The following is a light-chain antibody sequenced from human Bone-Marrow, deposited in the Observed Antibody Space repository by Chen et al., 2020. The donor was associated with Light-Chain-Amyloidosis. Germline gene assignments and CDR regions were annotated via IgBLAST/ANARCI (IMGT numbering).Light chain of an antibody. V-gene: IGLV3-21*02. CDR2: DDR. CDR1: NIGSTS. Sequence: SYVLTQPSSVSVAPGQTATIACGGNNIGSTSVHWYQQTPGQAPLLVVYDDRDRPSGIPERVSGSNSGNTATLTISRVEAGDEADYYCQVWDRSRDRPVFGGGTKLTVL. J-gene: IGLJ3*02. CDR3: QVWDRSRDRPV.